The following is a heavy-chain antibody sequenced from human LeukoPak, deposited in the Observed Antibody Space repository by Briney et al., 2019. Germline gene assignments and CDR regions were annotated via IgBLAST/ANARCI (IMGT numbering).Heavy chain of an antibody. Sequence: SETLSLTCAISGASFSGYSWTWIRQPPGKGLEWIGEFSHTGSLIYNPSLKSRANISIDTPKNQFSLRLTSVTAADTAVYFCARPRLLFGSGPILVWGQGTLVTVSS. V-gene: IGHV4-34*01. D-gene: IGHD3-10*01. CDR2: FSHTGSL. CDR3: ARPRLLFGSGPILV. CDR1: GASFSGYS. J-gene: IGHJ4*02.